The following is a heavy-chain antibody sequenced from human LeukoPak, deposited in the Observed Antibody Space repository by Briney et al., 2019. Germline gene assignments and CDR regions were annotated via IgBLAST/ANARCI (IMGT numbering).Heavy chain of an antibody. Sequence: GGSQRLSCVASGFIFRDYAMNWVRQAPGKGLEWVATISGRTGATYYGDSVKGRFTISRDDSENTLYPQMDSLRVEDTALYYCTKRGTGGSGSHMDSWGQGILVTVSS. D-gene: IGHD3-10*01. J-gene: IGHJ4*02. CDR3: TKRGTGGSGSHMDS. V-gene: IGHV3-23*01. CDR1: GFIFRDYA. CDR2: ISGRTGAT.